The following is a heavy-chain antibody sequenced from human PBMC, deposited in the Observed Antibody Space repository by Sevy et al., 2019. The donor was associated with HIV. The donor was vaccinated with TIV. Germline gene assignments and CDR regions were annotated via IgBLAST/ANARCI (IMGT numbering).Heavy chain of an antibody. CDR2: IWYDGTNG. Sequence: GGPLRLSCVASGFSISGYGMHWVRQAPGKGLEWVAVIWYDGTNGEYADSVKGRFTISRDNSKNTLYLQMNSLRVEDTAVYYCAREDIRVAGIGYYFHSWGQGTLVTVSS. CDR1: GFSISGYG. J-gene: IGHJ4*02. D-gene: IGHD6-19*01. V-gene: IGHV3-33*01. CDR3: AREDIRVAGIGYYFHS.